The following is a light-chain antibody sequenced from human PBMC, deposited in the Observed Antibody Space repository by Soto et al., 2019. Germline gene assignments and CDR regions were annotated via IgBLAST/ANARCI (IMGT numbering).Light chain of an antibody. CDR2: EVT. Sequence: QSVLTQPASVSGSPGQSITISCTGTSSDVGGYNYVSWYQQHPGKAPKLIIYEVTNRPSGVSIRFSGSKSANTASLTISGLQAEDEADYYCSSYTSSSTLVYVFGTGTKLTVL. CDR1: SSDVGGYNY. J-gene: IGLJ1*01. CDR3: SSYTSSSTLVYV. V-gene: IGLV2-14*01.